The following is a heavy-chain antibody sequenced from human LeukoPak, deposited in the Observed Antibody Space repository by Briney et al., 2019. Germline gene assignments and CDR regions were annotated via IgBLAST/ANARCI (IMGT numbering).Heavy chain of an antibody. CDR2: ISGRGGST. V-gene: IGHV3-23*01. CDR1: GFTFSSYA. D-gene: IGHD4-17*01. CDR3: AKDLYGDYVVDY. Sequence: HPGGSLRLSCAASGFTFSSYAMNWVRQAPGKGLEWVSGISGRGGSTYYADSVKGRFTISRDNSKNTLYLQMNSLRAEDTAVYYCAKDLYGDYVVDYWGQGTLVTVSS. J-gene: IGHJ4*02.